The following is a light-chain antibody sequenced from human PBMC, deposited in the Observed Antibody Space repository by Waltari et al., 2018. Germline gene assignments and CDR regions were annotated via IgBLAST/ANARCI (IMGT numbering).Light chain of an antibody. V-gene: IGKV3-11*01. CDR2: DAS. Sequence: EIVLTQSPAILSSSPGERATLPCRASQSVGTYLAWYQQRPGQSPRLLIYDASYRATGIPARFSGSGSETDFTLTISSLQPEDFAVYYCQQRRNWPLTFGGGTRVQI. J-gene: IGKJ4*01. CDR1: QSVGTY. CDR3: QQRRNWPLT.